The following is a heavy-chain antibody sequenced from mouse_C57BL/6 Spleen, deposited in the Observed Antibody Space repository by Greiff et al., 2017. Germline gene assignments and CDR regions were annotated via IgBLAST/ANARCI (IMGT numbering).Heavy chain of an antibody. CDR3: AREDYGTPWFAY. CDR1: GFTFSDYG. Sequence: EVMLVESGGGLVKPGGSLKLSCAASGFTFSDYGMHWVRQAPEKGLEWVAYISSGSSTIYYADTVKGRFTISRDNAKNTLFLQMTSLRSEDTAMYYCAREDYGTPWFAYWGQGTLVTVSA. CDR2: ISSGSSTI. D-gene: IGHD2-1*01. J-gene: IGHJ3*01. V-gene: IGHV5-17*01.